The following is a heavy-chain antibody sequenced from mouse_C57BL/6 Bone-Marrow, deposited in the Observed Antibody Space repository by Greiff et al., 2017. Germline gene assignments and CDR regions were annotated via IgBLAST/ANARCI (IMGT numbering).Heavy chain of an antibody. Sequence: VQLQQSGPGLVQPSQSLSITCTVSGFSLTSYGVHWVRQSPGKGLEWLGVIWSGGSTDYNAAFISRLSISKDNSKCQVFFKMNSLQANDTAIYYCASPMMVTTYYYAMDYWGQGTSVTVSS. CDR1: GFSLTSYG. V-gene: IGHV2-2*02. J-gene: IGHJ4*01. D-gene: IGHD2-3*01. CDR3: ASPMMVTTYYYAMDY. CDR2: IWSGGST.